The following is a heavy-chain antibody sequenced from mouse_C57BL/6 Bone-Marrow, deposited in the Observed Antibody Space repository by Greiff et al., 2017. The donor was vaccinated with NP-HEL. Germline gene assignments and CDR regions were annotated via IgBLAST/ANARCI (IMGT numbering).Heavy chain of an antibody. J-gene: IGHJ4*01. V-gene: IGHV1-61*01. Sequence: QDQLQQPGAELVRPGSSVKLSCKASGYTFTSYWMDWVKQRPGQGLEWIGNIYPSDSETHYNQKFKDKATLTVDKSSSTAYMQLSSLTSEDSAVYYCARSHYYAMDYWGQGTSVTVSS. CDR3: ARSHYYAMDY. CDR2: IYPSDSET. CDR1: GYTFTSYW.